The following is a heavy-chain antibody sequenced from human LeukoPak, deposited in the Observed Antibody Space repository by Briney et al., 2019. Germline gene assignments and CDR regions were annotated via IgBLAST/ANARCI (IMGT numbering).Heavy chain of an antibody. CDR3: ARQVVPAAPYFDY. D-gene: IGHD2-2*01. J-gene: IGHJ4*02. CDR1: GYTFTSYW. Sequence: GESLNISWKGSGYTFTSYWIGGVRQMPGKGLEWMGIIYPVDSDTRYSPSFQGQVTISADKSISTAYLQWSSLKASDTAMYYCARQVVPAAPYFDYWGQGTLVTVSS. CDR2: IYPVDSDT. V-gene: IGHV5-51*01.